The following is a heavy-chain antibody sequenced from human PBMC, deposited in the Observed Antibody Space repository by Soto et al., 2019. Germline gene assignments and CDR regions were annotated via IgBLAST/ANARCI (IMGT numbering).Heavy chain of an antibody. D-gene: IGHD6-13*01. CDR3: ARHSPLAAGGAFEF. V-gene: IGHV4-59*08. CDR1: GASISSNY. CDR2: FSYSGST. Sequence: QVQLQESGPGLVKPSETLSLTCTVSGASISSNYWSWIRQPPGKGLECIGNFSYSGSTNYNPSRKGRVIRSEDTSRNQFSLTLTSVTATDTAMYYCARHSPLAAGGAFEFWGQGMMVTVSS. J-gene: IGHJ3*01.